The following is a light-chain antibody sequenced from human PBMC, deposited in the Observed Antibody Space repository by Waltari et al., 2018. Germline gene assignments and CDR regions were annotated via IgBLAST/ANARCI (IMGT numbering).Light chain of an antibody. CDR2: SAS. V-gene: IGKV1-9*01. CDR3: QQLNSYPPLT. Sequence: DIQLTQSPSFLSASVGDRVTITCRASQGINTYLAWYQQKPGKAPNLLIYSASTLQSGVPSRFSGSGSGTEFTLTISSLQPEDFATYYCQQLNSYPPLTFGPGTKVDIK. J-gene: IGKJ3*01. CDR1: QGINTY.